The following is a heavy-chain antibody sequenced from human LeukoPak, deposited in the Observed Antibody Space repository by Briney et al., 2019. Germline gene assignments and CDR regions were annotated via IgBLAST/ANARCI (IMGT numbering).Heavy chain of an antibody. CDR2: IYTSGST. D-gene: IGHD3-9*01. V-gene: IGHV4-4*07. J-gene: IGHJ6*02. CDR1: GGSISSYY. CDR3: ARLTSYYDILTGSPRYYYGMDV. Sequence: SETLSLTCTVSGGSISSYYWSWIRQPAGKGLEWIGRIYTSGSTNYNPPLKSRVTISVDTSKNQFSLKLSSVTAADTAVYYCARLTSYYDILTGSPRYYYGMDVWGQGTTVTVSS.